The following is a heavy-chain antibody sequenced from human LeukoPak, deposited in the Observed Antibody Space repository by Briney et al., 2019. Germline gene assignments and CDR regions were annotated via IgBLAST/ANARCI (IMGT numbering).Heavy chain of an antibody. J-gene: IGHJ4*02. Sequence: PGGSLRLSCAASGFTFSNAWMSWVRQAPGKGLEWVGRIKSKTDGGTTDYAAPVKGRFTISRDDSKNTLYLQMNSLKTEDTAVYYCTTELVHYDTLTGYGGSCFDYWGQGTLVTVSS. CDR3: TTELVHYDTLTGYGGSCFDY. V-gene: IGHV3-15*01. D-gene: IGHD3-9*01. CDR1: GFTFSNAW. CDR2: IKSKTDGGTT.